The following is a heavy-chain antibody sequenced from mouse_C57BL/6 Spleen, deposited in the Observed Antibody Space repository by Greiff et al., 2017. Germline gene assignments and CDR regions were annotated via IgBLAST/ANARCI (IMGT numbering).Heavy chain of an antibody. Sequence: QVQLQQSGAELARPGASVKLSCKASGYTFTSYGISWVKQRTGQGLEWIGEIYPRSGNTYYNEKFKGKATLTADKSSSTAYMELRSLTSEDSAVYFCAREELGPGNYYAMDYWGQGTSVTVSS. D-gene: IGHD4-1*01. CDR3: AREELGPGNYYAMDY. V-gene: IGHV1-81*01. J-gene: IGHJ4*01. CDR1: GYTFTSYG. CDR2: IYPRSGNT.